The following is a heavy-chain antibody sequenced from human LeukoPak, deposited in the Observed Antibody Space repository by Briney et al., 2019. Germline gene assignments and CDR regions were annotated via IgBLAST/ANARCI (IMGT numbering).Heavy chain of an antibody. D-gene: IGHD3-22*01. V-gene: IGHV4-30-4*08. Sequence: SETLSLTCTVSGGSISSGGYYWSWIRQHPGKGLEWIGYIYYSGSTYYNPSLKSRVTISVDTSKNQFSLKLSSVTAADTAVYYCASGVLYDSSGYWYYFDYWGQGTLVTVSS. J-gene: IGHJ4*02. CDR3: ASGVLYDSSGYWYYFDY. CDR2: IYYSGST. CDR1: GGSISSGGYY.